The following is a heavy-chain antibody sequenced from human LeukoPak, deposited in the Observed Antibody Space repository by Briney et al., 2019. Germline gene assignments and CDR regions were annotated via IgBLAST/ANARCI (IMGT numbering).Heavy chain of an antibody. D-gene: IGHD4-17*01. V-gene: IGHV1-18*01. J-gene: IGHJ4*02. Sequence: ASVKVSCKASGYTFTSCGISWVRQAPGQGLEWMGWISAYNGNTHYAQKLQGRVTITTDTSTSTDYTELRSLRSDDTAVYYCARSRTVTTIPDFDYWGQGTLVTVSS. CDR1: GYTFTSCG. CDR3: ARSRTVTTIPDFDY. CDR2: ISAYNGNT.